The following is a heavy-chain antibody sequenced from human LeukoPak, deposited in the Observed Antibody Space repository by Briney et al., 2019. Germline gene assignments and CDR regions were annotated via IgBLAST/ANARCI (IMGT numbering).Heavy chain of an antibody. CDR1: GFTFSSYS. J-gene: IGHJ4*02. Sequence: PGGSLRLSCAASGFTFSSYSMNWVRQAPGKGLEWVSYISSSSSTIYYADSVKGRFTISRDNAKNSLYLQMNSLRAEDTAVYYCARGGAVSEAHNDYWGQGTLVTVSS. CDR2: ISSSSSTI. V-gene: IGHV3-48*01. D-gene: IGHD6-6*01. CDR3: ARGGAVSEAHNDY.